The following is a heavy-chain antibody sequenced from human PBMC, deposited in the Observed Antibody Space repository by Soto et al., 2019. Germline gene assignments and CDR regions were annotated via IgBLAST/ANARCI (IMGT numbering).Heavy chain of an antibody. Sequence: GGSLRLSCAASGFTFSNAWMNWVRQAPGKGLEWVGRIKSKTDGGTTDYAAPVKGRFTISRDDSKNTLYLQMNSLKTEDTAVYYCTTDQRSSITIFGVVIKDYYYYYGMDVWGQGTTVTVSS. CDR3: TTDQRSSITIFGVVIKDYYYYYGMDV. CDR2: IKSKTDGGTT. D-gene: IGHD3-3*01. V-gene: IGHV3-15*07. J-gene: IGHJ6*02. CDR1: GFTFSNAW.